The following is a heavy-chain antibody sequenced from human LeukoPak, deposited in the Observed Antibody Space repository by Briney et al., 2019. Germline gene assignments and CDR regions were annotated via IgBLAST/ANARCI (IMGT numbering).Heavy chain of an antibody. CDR1: GFTFSSYG. J-gene: IGHJ3*02. CDR3: ARDRGPYCGGDCFSGDAFDI. Sequence: PGRSLRLCCAATGFTFSSYGMHWVRQAPGKGLEWVAVIWYDGSNKYYADSVKGRFTISRDNSKNTLYLQMNSLRAEDTAVYYCARDRGPYCGGDCFSGDAFDIWGQGTMVTVSS. CDR2: IWYDGSNK. V-gene: IGHV3-33*01. D-gene: IGHD2-21*02.